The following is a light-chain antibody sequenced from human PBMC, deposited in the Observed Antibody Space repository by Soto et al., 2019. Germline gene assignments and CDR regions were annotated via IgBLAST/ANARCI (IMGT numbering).Light chain of an antibody. CDR1: QSVGSH. Sequence: EIVLTQSPATLSLSPGERATLSCRASQSVGSHLVWYQQKPGQAPSLLIYDASNRATGIPGRFSGSGSGTEFTLTISSLEPEDFAVYFCQQHRNWPLTFGGGTKVEIK. CDR2: DAS. V-gene: IGKV3-11*01. J-gene: IGKJ4*01. CDR3: QQHRNWPLT.